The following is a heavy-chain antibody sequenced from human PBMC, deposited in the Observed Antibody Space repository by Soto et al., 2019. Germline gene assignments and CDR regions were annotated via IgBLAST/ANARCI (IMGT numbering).Heavy chain of an antibody. D-gene: IGHD6-13*01. CDR3: ARDAQQLDRYGMDV. Sequence: QVQLQESGPGLVKPSQTLSLTCTVSGGSISSGGYYWSWIRQHPGKGLEWIGYIYYSGSTYYNPSLKSRGTLSVDTSKNQFSLKRSSVTAADTAVYYCARDAQQLDRYGMDVWGQGTTVTVSS. CDR1: GGSISSGGYY. CDR2: IYYSGST. V-gene: IGHV4-31*03. J-gene: IGHJ6*02.